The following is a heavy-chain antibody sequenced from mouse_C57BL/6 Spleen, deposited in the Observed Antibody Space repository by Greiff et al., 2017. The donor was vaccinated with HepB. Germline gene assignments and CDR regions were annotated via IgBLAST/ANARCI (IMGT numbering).Heavy chain of an antibody. Sequence: EVKLMESGGGLVKPGGSLKLSCAASGFTFSSYTMSWVRQTPEKRLEWVATISGGGGNTYYPDSVKGRFTISRDNAKNTLYLQMSSLRSEDTALYYCARHEDYGSSLGYWGQGTTLTVSS. D-gene: IGHD1-1*01. CDR2: ISGGGGNT. CDR1: GFTFSSYT. J-gene: IGHJ2*01. V-gene: IGHV5-9*01. CDR3: ARHEDYGSSLGY.